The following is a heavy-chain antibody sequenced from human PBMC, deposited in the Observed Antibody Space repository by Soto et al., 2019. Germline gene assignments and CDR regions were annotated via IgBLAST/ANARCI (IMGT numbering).Heavy chain of an antibody. J-gene: IGHJ4*02. CDR3: ARDGHSGYDYFDY. D-gene: IGHD5-12*01. V-gene: IGHV4-30-4*01. Sequence: PSETLSRICTVSGGSISSGDYYWSWIRQPPGKGLEWIGYIYYSGSTYYNPSLKSRVTISVDTSKNQFSLKLSSVTAADTAVYYRARDGHSGYDYFDYWGQGTLVTVSS. CDR1: GGSISSGDYY. CDR2: IYYSGST.